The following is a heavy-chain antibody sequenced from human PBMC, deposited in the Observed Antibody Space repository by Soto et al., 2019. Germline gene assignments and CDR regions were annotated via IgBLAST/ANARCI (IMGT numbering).Heavy chain of an antibody. Sequence: EVQLLESGGGLVQPGGSLRLSCAASGFTFSSYAMSWVRQAPGKGLEGVSAFSGSGGSTYYADSVKGRFTIFRDNSKNALYLQMNSLRAEDTAVYYCATSNGAVLRYFDWPHFYSMDVWGQGTTVTVSS. CDR2: FSGSGGST. J-gene: IGHJ6*02. CDR1: GFTFSSYA. D-gene: IGHD3-9*01. V-gene: IGHV3-23*01. CDR3: ATSNGAVLRYFDWPHFYSMDV.